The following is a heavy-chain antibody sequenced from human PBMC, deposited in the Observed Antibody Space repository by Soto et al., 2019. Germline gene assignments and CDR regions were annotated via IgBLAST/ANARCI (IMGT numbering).Heavy chain of an antibody. CDR3: ARAYGGIDFDY. CDR1: GFTFDNYD. V-gene: IGHV3-33*01. J-gene: IGHJ4*02. D-gene: IGHD2-15*01. Sequence: QVQLVESGGGVVQPGRSLRLSCVASGFTFDNYDMHWVRRAPGKGLEWVALIWSDGSYKYYGGPVKGRFTISRDNSKNTLYLQMNALRAEDTAVYYCARAYGGIDFDYWGQGTVVTVSS. CDR2: IWSDGSYK.